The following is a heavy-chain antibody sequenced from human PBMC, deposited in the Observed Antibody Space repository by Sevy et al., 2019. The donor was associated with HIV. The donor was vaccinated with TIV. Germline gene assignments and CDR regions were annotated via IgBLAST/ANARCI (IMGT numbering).Heavy chain of an antibody. J-gene: IGHJ6*02. V-gene: IGHV1-2*06. D-gene: IGHD5-12*01. CDR2: INPNSGGT. CDR1: GYTFTGYY. CDR3: ARSQERGYYYYYYGMDV. Sequence: ASVKVSCKASGYTFTGYYMHWVRQAPGQGLEWMGRINPNSGGTNYAQKFQGRVTMTRDTSISTAYMGLGRLRSEDTAVYYCARSQERGYYYYYYGMDVWGQGTTVTVSS.